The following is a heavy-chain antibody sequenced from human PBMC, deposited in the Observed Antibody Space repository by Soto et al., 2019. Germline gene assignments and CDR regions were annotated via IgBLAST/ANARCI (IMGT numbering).Heavy chain of an antibody. J-gene: IGHJ6*02. D-gene: IGHD6-19*01. CDR1: GYTFTSYG. Sequence: QVQLVQSGAEVKKPGASVKVSCKASGYTFTSYGISWVRQAPGQGLEWMGWISAYNGNTNYAQKLQGRVTMTTDTSTSTAYMELRSLRSDDTAVYYCARDPAQYSSGWYGEDYYYYGMDVWGQGTTVTVSS. CDR3: ARDPAQYSSGWYGEDYYYYGMDV. CDR2: ISAYNGNT. V-gene: IGHV1-18*04.